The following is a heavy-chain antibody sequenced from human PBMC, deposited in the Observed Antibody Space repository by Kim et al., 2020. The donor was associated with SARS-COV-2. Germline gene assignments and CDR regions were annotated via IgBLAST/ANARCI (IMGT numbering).Heavy chain of an antibody. CDR1: GGSFSGYY. CDR2: INHSGST. CDR3: ARADSSSVEIDY. D-gene: IGHD6-13*01. J-gene: IGHJ4*02. V-gene: IGHV4-34*01. Sequence: SETLSLTCAVYGGSFSGYYWSWIRQPPGKGLEWIGEINHSGSTNYNPSLKSRVTISVDTSKNQFSLKLSSVTAADTAVYYCARADSSSVEIDYWGQGTLVTVSS.